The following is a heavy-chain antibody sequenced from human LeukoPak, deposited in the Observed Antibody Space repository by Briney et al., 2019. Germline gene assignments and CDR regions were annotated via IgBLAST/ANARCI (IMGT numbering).Heavy chain of an antibody. V-gene: IGHV3-23*01. CDR2: ISGSGGST. Sequence: GGSLRLSCAASGFTFSSYAMSWVRLAPGKGLEWVSAISGSGGSTYYADSVKGRFTISRDNSKNTLYLQMNSLRAEDTAVYYCAKDRDIVVVPRWFDPWGQGTLVTVSS. CDR3: AKDRDIVVVPRWFDP. D-gene: IGHD2-2*01. J-gene: IGHJ5*02. CDR1: GFTFSSYA.